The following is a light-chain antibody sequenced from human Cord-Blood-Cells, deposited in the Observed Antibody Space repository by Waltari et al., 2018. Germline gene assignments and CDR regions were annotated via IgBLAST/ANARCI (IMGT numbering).Light chain of an antibody. CDR1: QRVSSY. CDR2: DAS. CDR3: QQRSNWPRT. Sequence: EIVLTQSPATLSLSPGARDTLSCRANQRVSSYLAWYQQKPGQAPRLLIYDASNRATGIPARFSGSGSGTDFTLTISSLEPEDFAVYYCQQRSNWPRTFGQGTKVEIK. J-gene: IGKJ1*01. V-gene: IGKV3-11*01.